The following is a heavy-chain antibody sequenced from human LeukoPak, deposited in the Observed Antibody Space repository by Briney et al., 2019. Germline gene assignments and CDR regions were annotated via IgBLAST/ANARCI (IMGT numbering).Heavy chain of an antibody. Sequence: SGGSLRLSCAASGFTVSSNYMSWVRQAPGKGLEWVSLTYSGGSTYYADSVKGRFTISRDNSKNTLYLQMNSLRAEDTAVYYCARGPRDVGTAMTWGQGTLVTVSS. J-gene: IGHJ5*02. CDR3: ARGPRDVGTAMT. D-gene: IGHD5-18*01. CDR2: TYSGGST. CDR1: GFTVSSNY. V-gene: IGHV3-66*01.